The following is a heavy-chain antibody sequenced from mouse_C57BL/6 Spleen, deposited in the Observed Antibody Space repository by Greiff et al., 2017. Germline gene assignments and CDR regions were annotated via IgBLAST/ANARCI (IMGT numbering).Heavy chain of an antibody. CDR3: ARADYDAFYYAMDY. J-gene: IGHJ4*01. CDR2: IYPGDGDT. Sequence: VQLQESGPELVKPGASVKISCKASGYAFSSSWMNWVKQRPGKGLEWIGRIYPGDGDTNYNGKFKGKATLTADKSSSTTYMQLSSLTSEDSAVYFCARADYDAFYYAMDYWGQGTSVTVSS. D-gene: IGHD2-4*01. CDR1: GYAFSSSW. V-gene: IGHV1-82*01.